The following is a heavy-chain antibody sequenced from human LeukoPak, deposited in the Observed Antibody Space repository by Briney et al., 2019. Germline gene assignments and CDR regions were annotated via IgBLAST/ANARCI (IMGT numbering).Heavy chain of an antibody. V-gene: IGHV3-73*01. J-gene: IGHJ4*02. Sequence: PGGSLRLSCAASGFTFSGSAMHWVRQASGKGLEWVGRIRSKANSYATAYAASVKGRFTISRDDSKNAAYLQMNSLKTEDTAVYYCTSSFGVATTNFDYWGQGTLVTVSS. CDR2: IRSKANSYAT. CDR3: TSSFGVATTNFDY. D-gene: IGHD5-12*01. CDR1: GFTFSGSA.